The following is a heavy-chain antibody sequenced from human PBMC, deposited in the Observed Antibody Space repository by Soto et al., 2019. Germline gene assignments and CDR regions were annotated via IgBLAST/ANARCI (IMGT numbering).Heavy chain of an antibody. V-gene: IGHV6-1*01. Sequence: PSQTLSLPCVISGDSVSSNSAAWNWIRQSPSRGLEWLGRTYYRSKWYNDYAVSVKSRITINPDTSKNQFSLQLNSVTPEDTAVYYCARVNWNLGYYGMDVWGQGTTVTVSS. CDR1: GDSVSSNSAA. CDR2: TYYRSKWYN. CDR3: ARVNWNLGYYGMDV. J-gene: IGHJ6*02. D-gene: IGHD1-7*01.